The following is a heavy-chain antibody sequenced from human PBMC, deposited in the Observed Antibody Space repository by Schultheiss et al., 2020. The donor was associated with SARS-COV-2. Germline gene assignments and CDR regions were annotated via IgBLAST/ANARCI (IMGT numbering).Heavy chain of an antibody. CDR2: IYYSGST. CDR3: ARVISVDEWFGEFNYGMDV. V-gene: IGHV4-39*07. J-gene: IGHJ6*02. CDR1: GGSIRNSGHN. D-gene: IGHD3-10*01. Sequence: SETLSLTCSVSGGSIRNSGHNWGWIRQPPGKGLEWIGNIYYSGSTYDNPSLKSRVTISVDTSKNQFSLKLSSVTAAVTAVYYCARVISVDEWFGEFNYGMDVWGQGTTVTVSS.